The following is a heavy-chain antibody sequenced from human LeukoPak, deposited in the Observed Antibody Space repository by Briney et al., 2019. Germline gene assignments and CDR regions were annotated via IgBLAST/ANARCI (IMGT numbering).Heavy chain of an antibody. J-gene: IGHJ3*02. CDR2: IYYPGNT. V-gene: IGHV4-39*07. CDR3: ARVYGSGYDFRGAFDI. D-gene: IGHD5-12*01. CDR1: GGSISSSSYS. Sequence: PSETLSLTCTVSGGSISSSSYSWGWIRQPPGKGLEWIGSIYYPGNTYYNPSLKSRVTISVDTSKNQFSLRLSSVTAADTAVYYCARVYGSGYDFRGAFDIWGQGTMVTVSS.